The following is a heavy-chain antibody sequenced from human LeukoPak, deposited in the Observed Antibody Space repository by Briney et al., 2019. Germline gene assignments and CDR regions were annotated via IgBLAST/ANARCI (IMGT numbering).Heavy chain of an antibody. J-gene: IGHJ4*02. Sequence: GGSLRLSCAASGFTFSKYGMSWVRQAPGKGLEWVSAISDSGDSTDYADSVKGRFTISRDKSKNTLYLQMNSLRADDTAVYYCAKERGSGWYPIDYWGQGTLVTVSS. CDR1: GFTFSKYG. V-gene: IGHV3-23*01. D-gene: IGHD6-19*01. CDR3: AKERGSGWYPIDY. CDR2: ISDSGDST.